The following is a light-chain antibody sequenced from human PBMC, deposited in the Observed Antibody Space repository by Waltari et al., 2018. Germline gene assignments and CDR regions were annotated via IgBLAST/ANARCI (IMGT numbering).Light chain of an antibody. Sequence: QSVLTQPPSTSGTPGQRVPISCSGSSSNIRPYYVYWYHQLPGTAPKLLIYRNNQRPSGVPDRFSGSKSGTSASLAISGLRSEDEADYYCATWDDSLTAWVFGGGTKLTVL. CDR2: RNN. V-gene: IGLV1-47*01. J-gene: IGLJ3*02. CDR1: SSNIRPYY. CDR3: ATWDDSLTAWV.